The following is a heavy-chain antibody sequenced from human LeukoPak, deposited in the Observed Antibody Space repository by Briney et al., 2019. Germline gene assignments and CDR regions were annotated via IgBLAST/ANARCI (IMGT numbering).Heavy chain of an antibody. CDR2: ISAYNGNT. CDR1: GYTFTSYG. J-gene: IGHJ4*02. V-gene: IGHV1-18*01. Sequence: ASVKVSCKASGYTFTSYGISWVRQAPGQGLEWMRWISAYNGNTNYAQKLQGRVTMTTDTSTSTAYMELRSLRSDDTAVYYCARGTPGDDYVWGSPPEFDYWGQGTLVTVSS. D-gene: IGHD3-16*01. CDR3: ARGTPGDDYVWGSPPEFDY.